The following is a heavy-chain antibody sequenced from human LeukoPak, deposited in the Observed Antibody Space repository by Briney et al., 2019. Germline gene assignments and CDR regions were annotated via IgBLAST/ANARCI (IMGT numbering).Heavy chain of an antibody. CDR3: ARDGGYDRPGIDY. CDR1: RGSISSYY. J-gene: IGHJ4*02. Sequence: SETLSLTCTVSRGSISSYYWSWIRQSPGKGLEWIGYVSDRGGTNYNPSLKSRVTISVDTSKSQFSLKLRSVTAADTAVYYCARDGGYDRPGIDYWGQGTLVTVSS. V-gene: IGHV4-59*01. D-gene: IGHD5-12*01. CDR2: VSDRGGT.